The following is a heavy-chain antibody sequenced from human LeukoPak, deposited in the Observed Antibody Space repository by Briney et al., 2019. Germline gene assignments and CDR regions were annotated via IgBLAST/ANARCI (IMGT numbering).Heavy chain of an antibody. CDR3: ARGAYGALTTDAFDI. CDR1: GYSFTSYW. J-gene: IGHJ3*02. D-gene: IGHD4-17*01. CDR2: IYPGDSDT. V-gene: IGHV5-51*01. Sequence: GESLKISCKGSGYSFTSYWIGWVRQMPGKGLEWMGIIYPGDSDTRYSPSFQGQVTISADKSISTAYLQWSSLKASDTAMYYCARGAYGALTTDAFDIWGQGTMVTASS.